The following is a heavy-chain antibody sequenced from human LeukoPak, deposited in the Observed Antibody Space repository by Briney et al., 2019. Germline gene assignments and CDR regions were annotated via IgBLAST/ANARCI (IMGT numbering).Heavy chain of an antibody. CDR3: ARSASYDSTSYYIYYFLDV. D-gene: IGHD3-22*01. V-gene: IGHV3-66*01. CDR2: IYTDGTT. J-gene: IGHJ6*03. Sequence: GWPLRLSCAASGFTVSSNYMSWVRQAPGKGLEWVSVIYTDGTTHYADSVKGRFTISRDSSKNTLYLQMSSLRAEDTAVYYCARSASYDSTSYYIYYFLDVWGKGTTVTISS. CDR1: GFTVSSNY.